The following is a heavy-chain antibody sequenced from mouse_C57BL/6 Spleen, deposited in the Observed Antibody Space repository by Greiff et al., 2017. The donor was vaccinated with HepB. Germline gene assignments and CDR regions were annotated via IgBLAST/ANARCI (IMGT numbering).Heavy chain of an antibody. Sequence: LVESGPELVKPGASVKISCKASGYSFTSYYIHWVKQRPGQGLEWIGWIYPGSGNTKYNEKFKGKATLTADTSSSTAYMQLSSLTSEDSAVYYCARKGYYDSWYFDVWGTGTTVTVSS. D-gene: IGHD2-4*01. J-gene: IGHJ1*03. CDR2: IYPGSGNT. CDR1: GYSFTSYY. V-gene: IGHV1-66*01. CDR3: ARKGYYDSWYFDV.